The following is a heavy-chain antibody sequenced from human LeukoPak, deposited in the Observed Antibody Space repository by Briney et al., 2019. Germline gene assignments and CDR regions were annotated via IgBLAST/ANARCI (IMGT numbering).Heavy chain of an antibody. J-gene: IGHJ4*02. CDR1: GYTFTGYY. CDR3: ARDRSLYYYDSSGYFDY. D-gene: IGHD3-22*01. Sequence: ASVKVSCKASGYTFTGYYMHWVRQAPGQGLEWMGWINPNSGGTNYAQKFQGRVTMTRDTSISTAYMELSRLRSDDTAVYYGARDRSLYYYDSSGYFDYWGQGTLVTVSS. V-gene: IGHV1-2*02. CDR2: INPNSGGT.